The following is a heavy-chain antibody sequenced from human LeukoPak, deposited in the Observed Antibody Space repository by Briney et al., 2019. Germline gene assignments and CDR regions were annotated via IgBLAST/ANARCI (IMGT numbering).Heavy chain of an antibody. Sequence: TGGSLRLSCAASGFTFTSYAMNWVRQAPGKGLEWVSSISSSSSYIYYADSVKGRFTISRDNAKNSLYLQMNSLRAEDTAVYYCARVIGYCSSTSCYLFDYWGQGTLVTVSS. CDR1: GFTFTSYA. CDR2: ISSSSSYI. V-gene: IGHV3-21*01. CDR3: ARVIGYCSSTSCYLFDY. D-gene: IGHD2-2*01. J-gene: IGHJ4*02.